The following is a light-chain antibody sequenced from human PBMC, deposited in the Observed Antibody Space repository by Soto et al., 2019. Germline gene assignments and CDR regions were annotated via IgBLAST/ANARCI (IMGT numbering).Light chain of an antibody. CDR2: DVT. Sequence: QSVLTQPASVSGSPGQSVTTSCTGTSSDIGGYRYVSWYQQRPGKAPKLMIHDVTNRPSGVSDRFSGSKSGNTASLTISGLQAEDEADYYCTSYTSDSSVIFGGGTKLTVL. CDR1: SSDIGGYRY. CDR3: TSYTSDSSVI. J-gene: IGLJ2*01. V-gene: IGLV2-14*03.